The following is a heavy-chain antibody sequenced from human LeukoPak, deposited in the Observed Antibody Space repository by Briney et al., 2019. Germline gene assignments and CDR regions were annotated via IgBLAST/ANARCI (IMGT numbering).Heavy chain of an antibody. CDR2: IYYSGST. CDR3: ARDRFSSGWYDY. V-gene: IGHV4-59*01. CDR1: GGSISSYY. Sequence: SETLSLTCTVSGGSISSYYWSWIRQPPGKGLEWIGYIYYSGSTNYNPSLKSRVTISVDTSKNQFSLKLSSVTAADTAVYYCARDRFSSGWYDYWGQGTLVTVSS. D-gene: IGHD6-19*01. J-gene: IGHJ4*02.